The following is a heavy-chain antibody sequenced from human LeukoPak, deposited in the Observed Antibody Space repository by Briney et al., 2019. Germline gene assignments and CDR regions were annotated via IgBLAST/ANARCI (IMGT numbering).Heavy chain of an antibody. CDR3: ARDLNSQSIGMRAFDI. CDR2: INPTTGST. Sequence: GASVKVSCKASGYTFTNFYLHWVRQAPGQGLEWMGIINPTTGSTTYAQKLQGRVTMTRDMSTSTVYMELSSLRSEDTAVYFCARDLNSQSIGMRAFDIWGQGTMVTASS. V-gene: IGHV1-46*01. D-gene: IGHD4-23*01. CDR1: GYTFTNFY. J-gene: IGHJ3*02.